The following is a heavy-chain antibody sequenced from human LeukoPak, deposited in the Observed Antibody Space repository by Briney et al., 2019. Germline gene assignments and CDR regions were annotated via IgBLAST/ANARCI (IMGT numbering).Heavy chain of an antibody. J-gene: IGHJ1*01. V-gene: IGHV3-23*01. CDR1: GSTFRSFA. CDR3: AKDMRAAADILYFQQ. Sequence: PGGSLRLSCAASGSTFRSFAMSWVREAPGKGLEWVSTIRTSGGSTLYADSVQGRFTISRDNSKNTLYLQMNSLRDEDTAVYYCAKDMRAAADILYFQQWGQGTLVSVSS. D-gene: IGHD6-13*01. CDR2: IRTSGGST.